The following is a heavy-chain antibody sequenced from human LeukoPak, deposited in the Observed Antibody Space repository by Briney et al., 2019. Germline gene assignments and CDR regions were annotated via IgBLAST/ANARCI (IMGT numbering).Heavy chain of an antibody. J-gene: IGHJ3*02. CDR2: IFWDDAE. CDR1: GFSLTTSGVG. CDR3: AHTSTVTTIYLFDI. V-gene: IGHV2-5*02. Sequence: SGPTLVNPTQTLTLTCTFSGFSLTTSGVGVGWVRQPPGKALEWLAHIFWDDAERYSPSLKSRLTIMKDTSKNQVVLTMTNMDPVDTATYYCAHTSTVTTIYLFDIWGQGTVVTVSS. D-gene: IGHD4-17*01.